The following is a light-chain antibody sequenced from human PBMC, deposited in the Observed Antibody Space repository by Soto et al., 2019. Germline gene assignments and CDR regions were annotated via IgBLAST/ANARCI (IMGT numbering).Light chain of an antibody. Sequence: AIEMTQSPSSLSASVGDRVTITCRASQVIGSDLAWYQQRPGRAPKLLIYAMSNLQNGVPTRFSGSGSGTDFTLTISSLQPEDFGTYYCLQDHSYLTFGGGTKVAIK. CDR2: AMS. V-gene: IGKV1-6*01. CDR3: LQDHSYLT. CDR1: QVIGSD. J-gene: IGKJ4*01.